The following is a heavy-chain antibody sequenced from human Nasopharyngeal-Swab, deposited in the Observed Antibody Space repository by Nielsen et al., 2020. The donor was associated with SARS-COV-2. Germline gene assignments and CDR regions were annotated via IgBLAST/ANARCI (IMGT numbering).Heavy chain of an antibody. CDR3: ARGGSYDFWSGYCFDY. Sequence: GESLKISCAASGFTFSSYWMHWVRQAPGTGLVWVSRINSDGSSTSYADSVKGRFTISRDNAKNTLYLQMNSLRAEDTAVYYCARGGSYDFWSGYCFDYWGQGTLVTVSS. J-gene: IGHJ4*02. CDR2: INSDGSST. CDR1: GFTFSSYW. D-gene: IGHD3-3*01. V-gene: IGHV3-74*01.